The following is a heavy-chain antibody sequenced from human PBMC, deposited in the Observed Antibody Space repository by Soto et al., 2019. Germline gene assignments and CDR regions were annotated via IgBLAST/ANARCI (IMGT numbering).Heavy chain of an antibody. CDR3: ARDPLIGNTDYGLDV. D-gene: IGHD2-21*01. J-gene: IGHJ6*02. CDR1: GFTFSSFW. Sequence: GGSLRLSCAASGFTFSSFWMHWVRQAPGKGLVWVSRINNDGSSTAYADSVKGRFTISRDNAKSTLYLQVTSLRAEDTAVYYCARDPLIGNTDYGLDVWGQGTTGTV. CDR2: INNDGSST. V-gene: IGHV3-74*01.